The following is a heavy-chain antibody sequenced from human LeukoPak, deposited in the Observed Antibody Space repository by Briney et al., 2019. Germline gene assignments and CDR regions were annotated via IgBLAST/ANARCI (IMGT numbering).Heavy chain of an antibody. V-gene: IGHV1-18*01. CDR3: ASARMTNYYDSSGYLDY. CDR2: ICAYNGNT. CDR1: GYTFTSYG. J-gene: IGHJ4*02. D-gene: IGHD3-22*01. Sequence: ASVKVSCKASGYTFTSYGISWVRQAPGQGLEWMGWICAYNGNTNYAQKLQGRVTMTTDTSTSTAYMELRSLRSDDTAVYYCASARMTNYYDSSGYLDYWGQGTLVTVSS.